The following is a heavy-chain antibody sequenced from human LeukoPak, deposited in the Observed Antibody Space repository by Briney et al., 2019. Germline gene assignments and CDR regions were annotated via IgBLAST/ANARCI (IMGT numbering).Heavy chain of an antibody. CDR3: ARDIKGQYQDAFDI. CDR2: ISSSGRNI. V-gene: IGHV3-48*03. CDR1: GLSFGDYT. J-gene: IGHJ3*02. D-gene: IGHD2-2*01. Sequence: GGSLRLSCEASGLSFGDYTMHWVRQAPGKGLEWVSYISSSGRNIKYADSVKGRFTISRGNAKNSVYLQMNSLRAEDTAVYYCARDIKGQYQDAFDIWGQGTMVTVSS.